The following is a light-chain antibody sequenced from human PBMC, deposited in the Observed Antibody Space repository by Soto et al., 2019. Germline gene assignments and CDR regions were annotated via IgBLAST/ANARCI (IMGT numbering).Light chain of an antibody. V-gene: IGKV3D-7*01. J-gene: IGKJ4*01. CDR3: QQDFDPLT. CDR1: QSVSSSY. Sequence: PGARVTLSCRASQSVSSSYLTWYQQKPDQAPRLLIYGASTRATSIPARFSGSGSGTDFTLTISSLQPEDFAVYYCQQDFDPLTFGGGTKVEIK. CDR2: GAS.